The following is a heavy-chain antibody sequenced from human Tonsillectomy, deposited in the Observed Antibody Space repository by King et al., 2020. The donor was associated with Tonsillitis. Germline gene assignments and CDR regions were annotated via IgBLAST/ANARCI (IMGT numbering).Heavy chain of an antibody. CDR2: IWYDGSNK. V-gene: IGHV3-33*01. Sequence: VQLVESGGGVVQPGRSLRLSCEASGFTFSSYGMHWVRQAPGKGLEWVALIWYDGSNKYYADSVKGRFTISRDNSKNTLYLQMNSLRAEDTAVYYCATKRTNNDYWGQGTLVTVSS. J-gene: IGHJ4*02. CDR3: ATKRTNNDY. CDR1: GFTFSSYG. D-gene: IGHD2-8*01.